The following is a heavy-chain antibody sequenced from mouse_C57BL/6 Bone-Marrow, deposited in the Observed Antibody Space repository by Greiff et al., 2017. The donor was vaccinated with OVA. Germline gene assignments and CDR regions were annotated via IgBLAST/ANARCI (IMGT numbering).Heavy chain of an antibody. V-gene: IGHV1-53*01. J-gene: IGHJ3*01. D-gene: IGHD2-2*01. CDR3: ARSRGYVRTWFAY. CDR2: INPSNGGT. Sequence: QVQLQQPGTELVKPGASVKLSCKASGYTFTSYWMHWVKQRPGQDLEWIGNINPSNGGTNYNEKFKSKATLTVDKSSSTAYMQLSSLTSEDSAVYYCARSRGYVRTWFAYWGQGTLVTVSA. CDR1: GYTFTSYW.